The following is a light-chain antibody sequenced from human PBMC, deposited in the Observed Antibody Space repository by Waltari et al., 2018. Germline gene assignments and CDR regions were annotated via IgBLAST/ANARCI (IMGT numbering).Light chain of an antibody. V-gene: IGLV2-14*03. CDR3: SSYTTSTTYVE. Sequence: QSALTQPASVSGSPGQPITISCTGTSSGVGGYNSVPWYQQHPGKAPKLMIYDVSNRPSGVSNRFSGSKSGNTAFLTISGLQAGDEADYYCSSYTTSTTYVEFGGGTKLTVL. CDR2: DVS. CDR1: SSGVGGYNS. J-gene: IGLJ2*01.